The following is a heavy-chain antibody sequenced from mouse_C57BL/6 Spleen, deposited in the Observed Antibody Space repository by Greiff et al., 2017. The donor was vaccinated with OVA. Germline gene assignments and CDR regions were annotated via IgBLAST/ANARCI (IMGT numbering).Heavy chain of an antibody. V-gene: IGHV7-3*01. CDR3: ARYITTGYYYAMYY. CDR2: IRNKANGYTT. D-gene: IGHD1-1*01. Sequence: EVKLMESGGGLVQPGGSLSLSCAASGFTFTDYYMSWVRQPPGKALEWLGFIRNKANGYTTEYSASVKGRFTISRDNSQSILYIQMNTLRAEDSATYYFARYITTGYYYAMYYWGQGTSVTVSS. CDR1: GFTFTDYY. J-gene: IGHJ4*01.